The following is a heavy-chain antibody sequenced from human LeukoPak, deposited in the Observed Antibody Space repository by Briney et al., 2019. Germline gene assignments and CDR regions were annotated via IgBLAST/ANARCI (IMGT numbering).Heavy chain of an antibody. Sequence: GGSLRLSCTASGFTFSNSWMHWVRQAPGKGLEWVSGISWNSGSIGYADSVKGRFTISRDNAKNSLYLQMNSLRAEDTALYYCAKGLGNNYNPTKDNTAMVNTGLYYYYGMDVWGQGTTVTVSS. CDR2: ISWNSGSI. V-gene: IGHV3-9*01. CDR3: AKGLGNNYNPTKDNTAMVNTGLYYYYGMDV. CDR1: GFTFSNSW. D-gene: IGHD5-18*01. J-gene: IGHJ6*02.